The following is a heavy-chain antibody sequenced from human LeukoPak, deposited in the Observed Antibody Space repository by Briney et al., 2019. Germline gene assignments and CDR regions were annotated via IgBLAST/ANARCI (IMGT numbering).Heavy chain of an antibody. CDR2: IYYSGST. D-gene: IGHD3-22*01. CDR3: ARRRNYYDSSGYYLAFFDY. Sequence: SETLSLTCTVSGGSISSSSYYWGWIRQPPGKGLVWIGSIYYSGSTYYNPSLKSRVTISVDTSKNQFSLKLSSVTAADTAVYYCARRRNYYDSSGYYLAFFDYWGQGTLVTVSS. CDR1: GGSISSSSYY. V-gene: IGHV4-39*01. J-gene: IGHJ4*02.